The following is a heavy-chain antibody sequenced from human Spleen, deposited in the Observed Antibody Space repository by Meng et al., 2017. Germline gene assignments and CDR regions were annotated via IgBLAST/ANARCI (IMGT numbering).Heavy chain of an antibody. D-gene: IGHD1-26*01. Sequence: ASVKVSCKASGYTFTSLSINWMRQAPGQGLEWMGIINPSGGSTSYAQRFQGRLTMTRDTSTSTVYMELSSLRSEDTAVYYCAREQTHYPDYWGQGTLVTVSS. CDR3: AREQTHYPDY. V-gene: IGHV1-46*01. CDR2: INPSGGST. J-gene: IGHJ4*02. CDR1: GYTFTSLS.